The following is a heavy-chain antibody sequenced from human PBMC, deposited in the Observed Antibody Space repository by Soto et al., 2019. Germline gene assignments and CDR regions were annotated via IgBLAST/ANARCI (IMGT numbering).Heavy chain of an antibody. CDR1: GGTFSSYA. D-gene: IGHD3-22*01. CDR2: IIPIFGTA. V-gene: IGHV1-69*13. CDR3: GRGENYYDSSGYYLEDAFDI. J-gene: IGHJ3*02. Sequence: SVKVSCKASGGTFSSYAISWVRQAPGQGLEWMGGIIPIFGTANYAQKFQGRVTITADESTSTAYMELSSLRSEDTAVYYCGRGENYYDSSGYYLEDAFDIWGQGTMVTVSS.